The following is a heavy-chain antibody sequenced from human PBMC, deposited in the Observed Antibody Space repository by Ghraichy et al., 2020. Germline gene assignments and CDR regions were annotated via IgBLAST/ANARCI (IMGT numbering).Heavy chain of an antibody. Sequence: GGSLRLSCAASGFIFSSYWMHWVRQAPGKGLVWVSRINTDGSITSYADSVKGRFTISRDNAKNTLYLQMNSLRAEDTAVYYCASLPHDYGDYVGSRYFDYWGQGTLVIVSS. CDR2: INTDGSIT. CDR3: ASLPHDYGDYVGSRYFDY. V-gene: IGHV3-74*01. CDR1: GFIFSSYW. J-gene: IGHJ4*02. D-gene: IGHD4-17*01.